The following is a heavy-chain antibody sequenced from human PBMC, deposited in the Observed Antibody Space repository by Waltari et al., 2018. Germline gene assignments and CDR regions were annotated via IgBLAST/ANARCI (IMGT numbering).Heavy chain of an antibody. CDR1: GFTFSSYS. CDR2: ISSSSSYI. V-gene: IGHV3-21*01. D-gene: IGHD2-2*01. Sequence: EVQLVESGGGLVKPGGSLRLSCAASGFTFSSYSMNWVRQAPGRGLEWVPSISSSSSYIYYADSVKGRFTISRDNAKNSLYLQMNSLRAEDTAVYYCARDARIVVVPAASYYFDYWGQGTLVTVSS. J-gene: IGHJ4*02. CDR3: ARDARIVVVPAASYYFDY.